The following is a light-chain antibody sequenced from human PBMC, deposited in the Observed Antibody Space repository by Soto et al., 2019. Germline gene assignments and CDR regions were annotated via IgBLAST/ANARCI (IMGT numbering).Light chain of an antibody. CDR1: QSVSSGY. V-gene: IGKV3-20*01. Sequence: EIVLTQPPGTLSLSPGDGATLSCRASQSVSSGYLAWYQQKPGQAPRLLIYGASRRATGIPDRFSGSGSGTDFTLSISSLQSEDFAVYYCQQYHYWWTFGQGTKVDI. J-gene: IGKJ1*01. CDR2: GAS. CDR3: QQYHYWWT.